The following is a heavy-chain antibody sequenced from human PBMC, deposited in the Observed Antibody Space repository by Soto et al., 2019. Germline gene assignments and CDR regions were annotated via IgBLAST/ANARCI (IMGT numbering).Heavy chain of an antibody. CDR1: GGSFSGYY. D-gene: IGHD6-19*01. CDR2: INHSGST. J-gene: IGHJ4*02. CDR3: ARSGPRLVRGDY. Sequence: SETLSLTCAVYGGSFSGYYWSWIRQPPGKGLEWIGEINHSGSTNYNPSLKSRVTISVDTSKNQFSLKLSSVTAADTAVYYCARSGPRLVRGDYWGQGTLVTVSS. V-gene: IGHV4-34*01.